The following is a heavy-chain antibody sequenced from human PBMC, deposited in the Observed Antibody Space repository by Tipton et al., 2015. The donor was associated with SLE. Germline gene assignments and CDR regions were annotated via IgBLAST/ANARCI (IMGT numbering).Heavy chain of an antibody. CDR3: ARDLVQDSGYLDAVDI. V-gene: IGHV1-18*04. D-gene: IGHD5-12*01. Sequence: QSGAEVKTPGASMKVSCKASGFTFSDYYLHWVRQAPGQGLEWMGWISIYNGNTNYAQKLQGRVTMTTDTSTRTVYMELRSLRSDDTAIYYCARDLVQDSGYLDAVDIWGQGTMVTVSS. CDR2: ISIYNGNT. J-gene: IGHJ3*02. CDR1: GFTFSDYY.